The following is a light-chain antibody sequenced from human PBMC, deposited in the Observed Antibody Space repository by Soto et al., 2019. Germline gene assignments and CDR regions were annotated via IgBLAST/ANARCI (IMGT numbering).Light chain of an antibody. CDR1: RLGDKF. V-gene: IGLV3-1*01. Sequence: SYELSQPPSVSVSPGQTASITCSGDRLGDKFAYWYQQKSGQSPVLVIYQDTKRPSGIPERFSGSSSGNTATLTISGTQAMDEGDYYFQAWDSSTFHVVFGGGTKLTVL. J-gene: IGLJ2*01. CDR3: QAWDSSTFHVV. CDR2: QDT.